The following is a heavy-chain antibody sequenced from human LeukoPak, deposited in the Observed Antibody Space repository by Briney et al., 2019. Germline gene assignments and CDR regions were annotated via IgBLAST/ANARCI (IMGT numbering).Heavy chain of an antibody. CDR3: ASGDYYDSSGYYYN. D-gene: IGHD3-22*01. V-gene: IGHV1-18*01. Sequence: ASVKVSCKASGYTFTSYGISWVRQAPGQGLEWMGWNSAYNGNTNYAQKLQGRVTMTTDTSTSTAYMELRSLRSDDTAVYYCASGDYYDSSGYYYNWGQGTLVTVSS. CDR1: GYTFTSYG. J-gene: IGHJ4*02. CDR2: NSAYNGNT.